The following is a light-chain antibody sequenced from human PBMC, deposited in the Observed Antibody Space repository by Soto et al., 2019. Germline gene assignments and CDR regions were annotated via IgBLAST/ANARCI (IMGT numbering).Light chain of an antibody. CDR3: QHYNNWPLT. CDR1: QNINNK. CDR2: GAS. Sequence: EIVVTQSPATLSLSPGQRATLSCRTSQNINNKLVWYQQKPGQAPRLLIYGASTRATGIPARFSGSGSGTEFTLTISCLQSEDFAVYSCQHYNNWPLTFGGGTKVEIK. V-gene: IGKV3-15*01. J-gene: IGKJ4*01.